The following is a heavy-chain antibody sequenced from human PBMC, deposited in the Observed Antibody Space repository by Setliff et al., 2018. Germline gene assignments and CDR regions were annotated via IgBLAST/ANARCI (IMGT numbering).Heavy chain of an antibody. J-gene: IGHJ4*02. Sequence: GESLKISCAASGFTFSNAWMSWVRQAPGKGLEWVGRVKSKSEGGTTHYAGPVKGRITVSRDDSKNTLYLDLNSLQIEDTAVYYCTTAGSSDWVPIAYWGQGTLVTAPQ. CDR1: GFTFSNAW. D-gene: IGHD3-10*01. CDR2: VKSKSEGGTT. V-gene: IGHV3-15*05. CDR3: TTAGSSDWVPIAY.